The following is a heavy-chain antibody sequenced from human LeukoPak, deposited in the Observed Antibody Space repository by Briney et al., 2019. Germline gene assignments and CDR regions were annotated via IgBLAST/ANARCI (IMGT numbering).Heavy chain of an antibody. D-gene: IGHD3-3*01. J-gene: IGHJ6*03. CDR3: PRGQSYDFWSGSYYYYMDV. CDR2: MNPNSGNT. V-gene: IGHV1-8*03. CDR1: GYTFTNYD. Sequence: GASVKVSCKASGYTFTNYDINWVRQATGQGLEWMGWMNPNSGNTGYAQKFQGRVTITRNTAISTAYMELTSLRSEDTAVYYCPRGQSYDFWSGSYYYYMDVWGKGTTVTVSS.